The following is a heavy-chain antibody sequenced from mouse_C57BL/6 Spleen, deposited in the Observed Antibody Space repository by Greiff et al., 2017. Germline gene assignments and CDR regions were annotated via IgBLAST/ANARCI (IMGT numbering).Heavy chain of an antibody. D-gene: IGHD1-1*01. V-gene: IGHV1-82*01. CDR1: GYAFSSSW. CDR2: IYPGDGDT. J-gene: IGHJ2*01. Sequence: VQLQQSGPELVKPGASVKISCKASGYAFSSSWMNWVKQRPGKGLEWIGRIYPGDGDTNYNGKFKGKATLTADKSSSTAYMQLSSLTSEDSAVYFCARSPSYYDGSTRDYFDYWGQGTTLTVSS. CDR3: ARSPSYYDGSTRDYFDY.